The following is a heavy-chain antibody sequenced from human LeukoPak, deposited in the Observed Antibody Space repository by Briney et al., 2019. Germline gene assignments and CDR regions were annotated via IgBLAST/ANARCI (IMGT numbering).Heavy chain of an antibody. CDR2: IYYSGST. V-gene: IGHV4-59*01. CDR3: ARGTKTGNTGYDWNY. Sequence: SETLSLTCTVSGASISPYYWSWIRQPPGRGLEWIGYIYYSGSTNYNPSLKSRVTISIDTSTNQISLKLNSVTAADTAVYCCARGTKTGNTGYDWNYWGQGSLVTVSS. J-gene: IGHJ4*02. CDR1: GASISPYY. D-gene: IGHD5-12*01.